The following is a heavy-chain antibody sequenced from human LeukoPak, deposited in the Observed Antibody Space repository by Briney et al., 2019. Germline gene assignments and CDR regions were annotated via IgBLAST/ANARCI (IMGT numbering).Heavy chain of an antibody. V-gene: IGHV3-15*07. CDR3: TTLRYSSGWAPFDY. Sequence: GGSLRLSCAASGFTFSNAWMNWVRQAPGKGLEWIGRIKSKTDGGTTDYAAPLKGRFTISRDDSKNTLYLQMNSLKTEDTAVYYCTTLRYSSGWAPFDYWGQGTLVTVSS. CDR2: IKSKTDGGTT. CDR1: GFTFSNAW. D-gene: IGHD6-19*01. J-gene: IGHJ4*02.